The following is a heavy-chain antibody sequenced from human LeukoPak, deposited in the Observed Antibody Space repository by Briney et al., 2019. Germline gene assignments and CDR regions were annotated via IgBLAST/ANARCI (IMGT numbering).Heavy chain of an antibody. V-gene: IGHV3-74*01. J-gene: IGHJ3*02. CDR3: ASGIGVGDSFDI. CDR2: INSDARNT. D-gene: IGHD3-3*01. CDR1: GFTFSSHW. Sequence: GGSLRLSCAASGFTFSSHWMYWVRQAPGKGLVWVSRINSDARNTNYADSVQGRFTISRDNAKNTLYLQMNSLRVEDTAVYYCASGIGVGDSFDIWGQGTMATVSS.